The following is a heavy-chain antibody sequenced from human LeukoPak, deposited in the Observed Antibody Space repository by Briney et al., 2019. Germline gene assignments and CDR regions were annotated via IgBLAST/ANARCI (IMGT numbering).Heavy chain of an antibody. V-gene: IGHV3-53*01. CDR1: DFIVSSDY. CDR3: ARGGFYFDGSSSDAFDI. Sequence: GGSLRLSCAASDFIVSSDYMNWIRQAPGKGLEWVSVIYSGGAKYYSNSVKGRFTISRDNSKNTLYLQMNSLSGDDTAVYYCARGGFYFDGSSSDAFDIWGQGTLVTVSS. CDR2: IYSGGAK. D-gene: IGHD3-22*01. J-gene: IGHJ3*02.